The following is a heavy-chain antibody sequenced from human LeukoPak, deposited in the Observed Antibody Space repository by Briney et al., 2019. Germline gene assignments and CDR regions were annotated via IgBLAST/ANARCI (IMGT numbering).Heavy chain of an antibody. V-gene: IGHV4-39*01. CDR2: IHSSGST. CDR3: ARHGAGDSSGYLFDY. Sequence: SETLSLTCTVSGDSISTTNYYWGWIRQPPGKGLEWVGSIHSSGSTYYNPSLKSRVTISVDTSKNQFSLKLSSVTAADTAVYYCARHGAGDSSGYLFDYWGQGTLVTVSS. D-gene: IGHD3-22*01. J-gene: IGHJ4*02. CDR1: GDSISTTNYY.